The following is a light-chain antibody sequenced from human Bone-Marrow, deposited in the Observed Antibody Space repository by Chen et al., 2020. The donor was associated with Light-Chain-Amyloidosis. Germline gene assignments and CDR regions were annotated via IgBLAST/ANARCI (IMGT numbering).Light chain of an antibody. J-gene: IGLJ2*01. V-gene: IGLV3-25*03. CDR1: DLPTKY. CDR2: RDT. CDR3: QSADSSGTYEVI. Sequence: SYELTQPPSVSVSPGQTARITCSGDDLPTKYAYWYQQKPGQAPVLVIHRDTERPSGISERVSGSSSGTTATFTISGVQAEDEDDYHCQSADSSGTYEVIFGGGTKLTVL.